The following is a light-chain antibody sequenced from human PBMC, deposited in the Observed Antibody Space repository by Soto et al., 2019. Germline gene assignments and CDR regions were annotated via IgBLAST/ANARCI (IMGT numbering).Light chain of an antibody. CDR3: QQYGDWPAT. V-gene: IGKV3-15*01. CDR1: QSVNIN. J-gene: IGKJ1*01. CDR2: EAS. Sequence: EVVMTQSPATLSVSPGESATLSCWASQSVNINLAWYYQKPGQAPRLLISEASTRATVIPARFSGGGSGTKFTLTISSLQSEDFAVYYCQQYGDWPATFGQGTKVEIK.